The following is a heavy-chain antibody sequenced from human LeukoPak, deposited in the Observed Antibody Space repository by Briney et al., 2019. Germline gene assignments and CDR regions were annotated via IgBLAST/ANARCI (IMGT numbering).Heavy chain of an antibody. Sequence: GESLKISCKASGYSSTNFWIGWVRQMPGKGLEWMGIIYPGDSNTRYSPSFQGQVTISADKSISTAYLQWSSLKASDTAMYYCARPPYGDHLDYWGQGTLVTVSS. CDR1: GYSSTNFW. J-gene: IGHJ4*02. V-gene: IGHV5-51*01. CDR2: IYPGDSNT. CDR3: ARPPYGDHLDY. D-gene: IGHD4-17*01.